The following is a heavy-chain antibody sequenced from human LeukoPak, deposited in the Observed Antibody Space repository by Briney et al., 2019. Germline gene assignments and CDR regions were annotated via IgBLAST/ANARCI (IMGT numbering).Heavy chain of an antibody. CDR3: AELGITMIGGV. Sequence: QSGGSLRLSCAASGFTFSRFWMSWVRQAPGKGLEWVASINQDESRKHYSDSVGGRFTISRDNTRNSLYLQMNSLRAEDTAVYYCAELGITMIGGVWGKGTTATISS. CDR1: GFTFSRFW. V-gene: IGHV3-7*01. CDR2: INQDESRK. D-gene: IGHD3-10*02. J-gene: IGHJ6*04.